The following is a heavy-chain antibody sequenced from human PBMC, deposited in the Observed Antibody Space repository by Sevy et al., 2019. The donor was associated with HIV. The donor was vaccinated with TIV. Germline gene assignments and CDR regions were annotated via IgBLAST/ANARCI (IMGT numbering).Heavy chain of an antibody. CDR2: ISGSGGST. Sequence: GGSLRLSCAASGFTFSSYAMSWVRQAPGKGLEWVSAISGSGGSTYYADSVKGRFTISRDNSKNTLYLQMNSLRAEDTAVYYCAKVHYGGNSYGSLGYFDYWGQGTLVTVSS. CDR3: AKVHYGGNSYGSLGYFDY. V-gene: IGHV3-23*01. CDR1: GFTFSSYA. D-gene: IGHD4-17*01. J-gene: IGHJ4*02.